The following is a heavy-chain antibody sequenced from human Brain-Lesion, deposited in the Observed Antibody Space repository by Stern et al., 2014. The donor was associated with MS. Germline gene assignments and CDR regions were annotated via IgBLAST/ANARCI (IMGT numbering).Heavy chain of an antibody. V-gene: IGHV1-46*03. J-gene: IGHJ1*01. CDR1: GDTFASYP. CDR3: AKPLPYAN. D-gene: IGHD4-17*01. CDR2: VNPTGGRT. Sequence: VQLVESGAEVKKPGASVKVSCKASGDTFASYPIHWLRQAPGQGPVWMGIVNPTGGRTTYEQQFKGRVTMTRDTSTRTVYMELSSLRAEDTAMYFCAKPLPYANWGQGTRVTVSS.